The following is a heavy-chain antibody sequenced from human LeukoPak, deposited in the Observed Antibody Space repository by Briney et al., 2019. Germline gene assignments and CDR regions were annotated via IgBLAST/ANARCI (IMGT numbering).Heavy chain of an antibody. Sequence: SETLSLTCAVYGGSFSGYYWSWIRQPPGKGLEWIGEINHSGSTNYNPSLKSRVTISVDTSKNQFSLKLSSVTTADTAVYYCARGSPKEYCSGGSCYSPRWFDPWGQGTLVTVSS. CDR1: GGSFSGYY. CDR2: INHSGST. J-gene: IGHJ5*02. D-gene: IGHD2-15*01. CDR3: ARGSPKEYCSGGSCYSPRWFDP. V-gene: IGHV4-34*01.